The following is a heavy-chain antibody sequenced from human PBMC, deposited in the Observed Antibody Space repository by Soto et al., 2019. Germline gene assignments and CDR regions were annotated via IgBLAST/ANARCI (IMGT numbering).Heavy chain of an antibody. CDR2: ISTSSSTI. D-gene: IGHD1-26*01. CDR3: ARDYRGSYYYYYGLDV. CDR1: GFTFSSHP. J-gene: IGHJ6*02. V-gene: IGHV3-48*02. Sequence: PGGSLRLSCAASGFTFSSHPMNWVRQAPGKGLDWLSYISTSSSTIYYADSVKGRFTISRDNAKNSLYLQMNSLRDEDTAVYYCARDYRGSYYYYYGLDVWGQGTTVTVSS.